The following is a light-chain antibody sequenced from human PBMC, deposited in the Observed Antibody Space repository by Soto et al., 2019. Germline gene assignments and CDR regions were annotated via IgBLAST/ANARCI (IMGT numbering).Light chain of an antibody. J-gene: IGKJ1*01. Sequence: EIVMTQSPATLCVSPGERATLSCRARQSVSSNLAWYQQNPGPAHRLRLCGTSTRATGIPARFSVSGYGTEFTLTISSLQYEDFAVCYCQMYNNWPLWTFGLGTKVEIK. V-gene: IGKV3-15*01. CDR3: QMYNNWPLWT. CDR1: QSVSSN. CDR2: GTS.